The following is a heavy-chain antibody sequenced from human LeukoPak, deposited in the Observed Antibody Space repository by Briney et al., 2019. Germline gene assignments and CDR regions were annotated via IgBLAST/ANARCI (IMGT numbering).Heavy chain of an antibody. CDR2: ISGSGGST. CDR1: GFTFSSYA. CDR3: AKEHYYDSSGYKAIDAFDI. D-gene: IGHD3-22*01. J-gene: IGHJ3*02. V-gene: IGHV3-23*01. Sequence: GGSLRLSCAASGFTFSSYAMSWVRQAPGKGLEWVSAISGSGGSTYYADSVKGRFTISRDNSKNTLYLQMNSLRAEDTAVYYCAKEHYYDSSGYKAIDAFDIWGQGTMVTVSS.